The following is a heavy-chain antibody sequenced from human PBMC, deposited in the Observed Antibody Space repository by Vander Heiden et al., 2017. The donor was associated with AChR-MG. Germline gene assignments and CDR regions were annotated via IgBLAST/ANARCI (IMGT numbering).Heavy chain of an antibody. CDR3: ATSKRRFLEWLADY. J-gene: IGHJ4*02. D-gene: IGHD3-3*01. CDR2: IIPIFGTA. Sequence: QVQLVQSGAEVKKPGSSVKVSCKASGGTFSSYAISWVRQAPGQGLEWMGGIIPIFGTANYAQKFQGRVTITADESTSKAYMELSSLRSEDTAVYYCATSKRRFLEWLADYWGQGTLVTVSS. V-gene: IGHV1-69*01. CDR1: GGTFSSYA.